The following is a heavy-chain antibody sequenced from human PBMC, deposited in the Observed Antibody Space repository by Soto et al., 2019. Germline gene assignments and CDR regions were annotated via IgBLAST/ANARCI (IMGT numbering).Heavy chain of an antibody. Sequence: VGSLRLSCTTSGFSFASFAMTWVRQAPGKGLEWVATISGSDGKTYYADSVKGRFSISRDTSRNTLYLQMNSLRADDTAIYYCAKWSYLDYWGQGTRVTVSS. CDR2: ISGSDGKT. J-gene: IGHJ4*02. CDR1: GFSFASFA. D-gene: IGHD3-3*01. V-gene: IGHV3-23*01. CDR3: AKWSYLDY.